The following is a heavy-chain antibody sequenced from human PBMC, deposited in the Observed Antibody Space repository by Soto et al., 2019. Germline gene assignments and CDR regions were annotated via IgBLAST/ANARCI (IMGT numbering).Heavy chain of an antibody. V-gene: IGHV3-23*01. CDR1: GFTFSTYA. D-gene: IGHD2-15*01. CDR2: VSSGGGT. J-gene: IGHJ4*02. CDR3: AKRRGAGGHFDY. Sequence: EVELLESGGGLVQPEGSLRLSCAASGFTFSTYAMGWVRQAPGKGLEWVSVVSSGGGTHYADSVKGRFTVSRANSKNTLSLQMNSLRADDTAVYYCAKRRGAGGHFDYWCQGALVTVSS.